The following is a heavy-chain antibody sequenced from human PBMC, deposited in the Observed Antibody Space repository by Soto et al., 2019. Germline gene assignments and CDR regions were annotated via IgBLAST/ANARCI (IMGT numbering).Heavy chain of an antibody. D-gene: IGHD3-22*01. CDR2: ISYDGSNK. CDR1: GFTFSSYA. J-gene: IGHJ4*02. CDR3: ARDREYYDSSGSFDY. V-gene: IGHV3-30-3*01. Sequence: GGSLRLSCAASGFTFSSYAMHWVRQAPGKGLEWVAVISYDGSNKYYADSVKGRFTISRDNSKNTLYLQMNSLRAEDTAVYYCARDREYYDSSGSFDYWGQATLVTVSS.